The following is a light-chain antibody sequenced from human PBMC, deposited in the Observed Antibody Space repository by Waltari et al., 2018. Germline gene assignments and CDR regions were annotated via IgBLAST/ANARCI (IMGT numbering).Light chain of an antibody. CDR1: SSYIGRYDL. V-gene: IGLV2-23*02. J-gene: IGLJ3*02. CDR2: DVN. CDR3: CSYAGNYIWV. Sequence: QSALTQPAAVSGSPGQSVTISCTGASSYIGRYDLVSWYQQHPGNAPKLVISDVNTRPSAVSHRFSGSKSGDTASLTIAGLHSEDEADYYCCSYAGNYIWVFGGGTRLTVL.